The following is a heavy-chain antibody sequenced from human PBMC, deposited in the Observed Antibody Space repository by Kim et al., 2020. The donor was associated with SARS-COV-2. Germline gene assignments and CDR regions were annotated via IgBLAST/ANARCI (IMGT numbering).Heavy chain of an antibody. J-gene: IGHJ3*02. CDR2: IYYSGST. D-gene: IGHD5-12*01. Sequence: SETLSLTCTVSGGSISSSSYYWGWIRQPPGKGLEWIGSIYYSGSTYYNPSLKSRVTISVDTSKNQFSLKLSSVTAADTAVYYCARPTPWYSGYDAAFDIWGQGTMVTVSS. CDR3: ARPTPWYSGYDAAFDI. V-gene: IGHV4-39*01. CDR1: GGSISSSSYY.